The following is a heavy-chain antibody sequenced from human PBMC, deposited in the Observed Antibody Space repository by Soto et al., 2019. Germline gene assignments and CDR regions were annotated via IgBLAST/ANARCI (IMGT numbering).Heavy chain of an antibody. Sequence: ASVKVSCKASGYTFTSYDISWVRQAPGQGLEWMGRINADYGNTQYAQKFRGRVTMTTDTSTTTVYMELTNLRSDDTAVYYCARCIQGDYYYGMDVWGQGTTVTVS. D-gene: IGHD5-18*01. V-gene: IGHV1-18*01. CDR2: INADYGNT. J-gene: IGHJ6*02. CDR1: GYTFTSYD. CDR3: ARCIQGDYYYGMDV.